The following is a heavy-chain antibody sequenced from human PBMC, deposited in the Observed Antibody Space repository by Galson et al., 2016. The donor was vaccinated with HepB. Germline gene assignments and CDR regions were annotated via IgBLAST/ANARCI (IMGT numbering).Heavy chain of an antibody. V-gene: IGHV1-69*13. Sequence: SVKVSCKASRGTFSSYSLNWVRQAPGQGLEWMGGITPKFDTTNYAQKFRGRVRFIADELTSTAYMELSSLRSEDTAVYYCARVGVVVTTIPDFDYYYGMDVWGQGTTVTVSS. CDR1: RGTFSSYS. J-gene: IGHJ6*02. CDR2: ITPKFDTT. D-gene: IGHD2-21*02. CDR3: ARVGVVVTTIPDFDYYYGMDV.